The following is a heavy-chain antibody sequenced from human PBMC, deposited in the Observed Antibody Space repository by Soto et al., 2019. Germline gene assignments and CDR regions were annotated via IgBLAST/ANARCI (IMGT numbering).Heavy chain of an antibody. CDR2: IKNKANSYTT. CDR3: ARVSLVGPSGGRYFDY. V-gene: IGHV3-72*01. Sequence: EVQLVESGGGLVQPGGSLRLSCAASGFTFSAHYMDWVRQAPGKGLEWVGRIKNKANSYTTEYAASVERRFTISREDSQNSPYLQMNSLKTEDTAVYYCARVSLVGPSGGRYFDYWGQGSQVAVSS. CDR1: GFTFSAHY. D-gene: IGHD3-10*01. J-gene: IGHJ4*02.